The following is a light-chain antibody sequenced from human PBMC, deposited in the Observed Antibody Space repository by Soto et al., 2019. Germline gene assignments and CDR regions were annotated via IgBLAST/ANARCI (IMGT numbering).Light chain of an antibody. V-gene: IGKV1-5*01. CDR1: QFMSVW. CDR3: QQYNRYSGT. CDR2: DAS. J-gene: IGKJ1*01. Sequence: IQMTQSPSTLSASVGDRVTITCRASQFMSVWLAWYQQKPGKAPKLLIYDASSLESGVPSRFSGSGSGTEFTLTISSLQPDDFATYYCQQYNRYSGTFGQGTKVDIK.